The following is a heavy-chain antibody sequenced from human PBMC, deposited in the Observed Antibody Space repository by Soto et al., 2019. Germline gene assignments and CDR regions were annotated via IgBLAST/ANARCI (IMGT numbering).Heavy chain of an antibody. D-gene: IGHD2-2*01. CDR3: AREVVVVPAALLFVGFDP. V-gene: IGHV1-18*04. CDR1: GYTFTSYG. Sequence: GASVKVSCKASGYTFTSYGISWVRQAPGQGLEWMGWISAYNGNTNYAQKLQGRVTMTTDTSTSTAYMELRSLRSDDTAVYYCAREVVVVPAALLFVGFDPWGQGTLVTVSS. CDR2: ISAYNGNT. J-gene: IGHJ5*02.